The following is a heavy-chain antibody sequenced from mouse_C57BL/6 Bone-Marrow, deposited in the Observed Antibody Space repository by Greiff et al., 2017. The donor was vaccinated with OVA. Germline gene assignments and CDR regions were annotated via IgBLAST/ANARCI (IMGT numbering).Heavy chain of an antibody. V-gene: IGHV3-6*01. CDR3: ARTIYYDYDVWFAY. CDR2: ISYDGSN. D-gene: IGHD2-4*01. CDR1: GYSITSGYY. Sequence: EVKLMESGPGLVKPSQSLSLTCSVTGYSITSGYYWNWIRQFPGNKLEWMGYISYDGSNNYNPSLKNRISITRDTSKNQFFLKLNSVTTEDTATYYCARTIYYDYDVWFAYWGQGTLVTVSA. J-gene: IGHJ3*01.